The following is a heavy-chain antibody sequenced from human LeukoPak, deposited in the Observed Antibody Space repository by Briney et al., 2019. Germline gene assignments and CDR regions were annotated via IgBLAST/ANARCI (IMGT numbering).Heavy chain of an antibody. D-gene: IGHD1-26*01. Sequence: GGSLRLSCAASGITFSSYAMSWVRQAPGKGLEWVSAISGSSGNTYYADSVKGRFTISRDNSKDTLYLQMNSLGAEDTAVYYCARGSEWDLPVCDCWGQGTLVTVSS. CDR1: GITFSSYA. J-gene: IGHJ4*02. V-gene: IGHV3-23*01. CDR3: ARGSEWDLPVCDC. CDR2: ISGSSGNT.